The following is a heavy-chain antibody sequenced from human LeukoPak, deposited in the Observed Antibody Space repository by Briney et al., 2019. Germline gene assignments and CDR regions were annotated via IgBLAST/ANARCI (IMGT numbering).Heavy chain of an antibody. CDR3: ARERTEGEGYSYGRALSD. CDR2: MYYSGST. D-gene: IGHD5-18*01. Sequence: SETLSLTCTVSGGSISSYYWSWIRQPPGKGLEWIGYMYYSGSTNYDPSLKSRVTISVDMSKNQVSLKLSSVTAADTAVYYCARERTEGEGYSYGRALSDWGQGTLVTVSS. J-gene: IGHJ4*02. V-gene: IGHV4-59*01. CDR1: GGSISSYY.